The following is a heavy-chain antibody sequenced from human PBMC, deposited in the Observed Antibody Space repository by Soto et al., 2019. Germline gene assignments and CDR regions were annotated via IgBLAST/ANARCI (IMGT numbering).Heavy chain of an antibody. J-gene: IGHJ5*02. Sequence: ASVKVSCKASGYTFTNYGIHWVRQAPGQSLEWMGWINVYNGNTKYSQKFQDRVTFSRDTSASTAYMELSSLRSEDAAVYYCARDLDDILTGPNFDPWGQGALVTVSS. CDR2: INVYNGNT. V-gene: IGHV1-3*01. CDR1: GYTFTNYG. D-gene: IGHD3-9*01. CDR3: ARDLDDILTGPNFDP.